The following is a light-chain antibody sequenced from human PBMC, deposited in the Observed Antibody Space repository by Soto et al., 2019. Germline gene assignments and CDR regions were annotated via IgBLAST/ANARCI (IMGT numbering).Light chain of an antibody. Sequence: EIVLTHSPGTLSLSPVERATLSFSSSQSVSSTYLAWYQQKPGQAPRPLIYGASSRATGIPDRFSGSGSGTDFTLTISRLEPEDFAVYYCQQYGSSPPITFGQGTRLEIK. J-gene: IGKJ5*01. CDR2: GAS. CDR3: QQYGSSPPIT. V-gene: IGKV3-20*01. CDR1: QSVSSTY.